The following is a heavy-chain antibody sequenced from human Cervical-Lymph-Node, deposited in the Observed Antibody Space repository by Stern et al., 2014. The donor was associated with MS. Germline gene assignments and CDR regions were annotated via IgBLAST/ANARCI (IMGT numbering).Heavy chain of an antibody. CDR1: GFMFSGYW. J-gene: IGHJ4*02. CDR3: ARATVFGVALDY. Sequence: EVQLVESGGGLVQPGGSLRLSCAASGFMFSGYWMHWVRQTPGKGLVWVSRINVDETTTTYADSVKGRFTISRDNAKNTLYLQMNSLRAEDTAVYYCARATVFGVALDYWGQGTLVTVSS. CDR2: INVDETTT. V-gene: IGHV3-74*02. D-gene: IGHD3-3*01.